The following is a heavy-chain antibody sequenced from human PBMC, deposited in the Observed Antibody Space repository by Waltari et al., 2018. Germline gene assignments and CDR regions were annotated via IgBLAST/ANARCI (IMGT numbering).Heavy chain of an antibody. CDR3: AKVRNPRRYGSGSYPSDY. V-gene: IGHV3-30*02. CDR2: IRYDGSNK. J-gene: IGHJ4*02. CDR1: GFTFSSYG. Sequence: QVQLVESGGGVVQTGGSLRLSCAASGFTFSSYGLHWVGQATGQGLEWVAFIRYDGSNKYYADSVKGRFTISRDNSKNTLYLQMNSLRAEDTAVYYCAKVRNPRRYGSGSYPSDYWGQGTLVTVSS. D-gene: IGHD3-10*01.